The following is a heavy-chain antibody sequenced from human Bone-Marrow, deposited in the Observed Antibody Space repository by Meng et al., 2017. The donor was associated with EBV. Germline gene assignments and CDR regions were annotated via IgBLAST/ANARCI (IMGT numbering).Heavy chain of an antibody. Sequence: VQVLQSGAEVKKPWTSWKISCKVSGYTFTDYYIHWVQQAPGKGLEWMGLVDPENGETKFAEKFQGRVSITADTSTDTAYLEVNSLRSEDTAIYYCVTRLASLTPDWGQGTLVTVSS. CDR3: VTRLASLTPD. CDR1: GYTFTDYY. CDR2: VDPENGET. J-gene: IGHJ1*01. V-gene: IGHV1-69-2*01. D-gene: IGHD2-15*01.